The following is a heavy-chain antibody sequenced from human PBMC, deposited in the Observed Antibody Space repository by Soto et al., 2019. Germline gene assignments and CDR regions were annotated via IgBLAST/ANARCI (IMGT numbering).Heavy chain of an antibody. V-gene: IGHV3-33*01. J-gene: IGHJ4*02. CDR3: AREPYGDPYYFDY. CDR1: GFTFSSYG. Sequence: PGGSLRLSCAASGFTFSSYGMHWVRQAPGKGLEWVAVIWYDGSNKYYADSVKGRFTISRDNSKNTLYLQMNSLRAEDTAVYYCAREPYGDPYYFDYWGQGTLVTVSS. CDR2: IWYDGSNK. D-gene: IGHD4-17*01.